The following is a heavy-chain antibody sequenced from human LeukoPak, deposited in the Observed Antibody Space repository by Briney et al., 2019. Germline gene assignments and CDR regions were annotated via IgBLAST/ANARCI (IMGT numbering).Heavy chain of an antibody. D-gene: IGHD5-12*01. Sequence: GGSLRLSCAASVFTFSSYTMNWVRQAPGKGLEGVSSISSRISYIYYADSVKGRFTISRDNAKNSLYLQMNRLSAEDTAVYYCARDPFSGYDKRVYYFDYWGQGTLVTVSS. CDR3: ARDPFSGYDKRVYYFDY. V-gene: IGHV3-21*06. CDR2: ISSRISYI. J-gene: IGHJ4*02. CDR1: VFTFSSYT.